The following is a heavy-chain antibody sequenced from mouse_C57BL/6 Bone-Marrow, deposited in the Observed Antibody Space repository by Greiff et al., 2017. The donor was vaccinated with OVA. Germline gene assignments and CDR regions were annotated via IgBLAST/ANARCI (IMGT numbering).Heavy chain of an antibody. J-gene: IGHJ2*01. CDR1: GYTFTSYG. CDR2: IYPRSGNT. D-gene: IGHD1-1*01. Sequence: VQLQESGAELARPGASVKLSCKASGYTFTSYGISWVKQRTGQGLEWIGEIYPRSGNTYYNEKFKGKATLTADKSSSTAYMELRSLTSEDSAVYFCARYPYGSSSFDYWGQGTTLTVSS. CDR3: ARYPYGSSSFDY. V-gene: IGHV1-81*01.